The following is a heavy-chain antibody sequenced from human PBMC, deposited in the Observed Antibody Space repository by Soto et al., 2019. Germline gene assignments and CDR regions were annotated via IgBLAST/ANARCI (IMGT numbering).Heavy chain of an antibody. D-gene: IGHD3-9*01. Sequence: HVQLQESGPGLVKPSETLSLTCTVSGGSVSSGSYYWSWIRQPPGKGLEWIGYIYYSGSTNYNPSLKSRVTISVDTSKNQFSLKLSSVTAADTAVYYCARDLDILTGSNGMDVWGQGTTVTVSS. J-gene: IGHJ6*02. V-gene: IGHV4-61*01. CDR2: IYYSGST. CDR1: GGSVSSGSYY. CDR3: ARDLDILTGSNGMDV.